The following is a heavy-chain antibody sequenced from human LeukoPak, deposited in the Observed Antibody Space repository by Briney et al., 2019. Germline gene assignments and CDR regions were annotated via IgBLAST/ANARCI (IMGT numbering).Heavy chain of an antibody. CDR1: GFTFSSYA. D-gene: IGHD3-3*01. CDR2: ISGSGGST. J-gene: IGHJ4*02. CDR3: AKSHYDFWSGYYYLDY. Sequence: GGSLRLSCAASGFTFSSYAMSWVRQAPGKGLEWVSAISGSGGSTYYADSVKGRFAISRDNSKNTLYLQMNSLRAEDTAVYYCAKSHYDFWSGYYYLDYWGQGTLVTVSS. V-gene: IGHV3-23*01.